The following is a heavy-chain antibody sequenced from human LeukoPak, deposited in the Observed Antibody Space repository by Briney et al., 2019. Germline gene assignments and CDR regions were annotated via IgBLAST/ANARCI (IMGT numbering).Heavy chain of an antibody. D-gene: IGHD6-6*01. J-gene: IGHJ5*02. CDR3: ARHSIAARPYNWFDP. CDR2: IYPGDSDT. Sequence: GESLKISCKGSGYSFTSYWIGWVRPMPGKGLEWMGIIYPGDSDTRYSPSFQGQVTISADTSISTAYLQWSSLKASDTAMYYCARHSIAARPYNWFDPWGQGTLVTVSS. V-gene: IGHV5-51*01. CDR1: GYSFTSYW.